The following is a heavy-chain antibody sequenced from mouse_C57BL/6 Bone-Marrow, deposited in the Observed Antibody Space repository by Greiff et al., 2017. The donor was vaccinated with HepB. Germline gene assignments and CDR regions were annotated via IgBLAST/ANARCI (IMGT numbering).Heavy chain of an antibody. J-gene: IGHJ4*01. CDR3: AITTEVATDY. CDR1: GYSITSGYY. Sequence: EVKLMESGPGLVKPSKSLSLTCSVTGYSITSGYYWNWIRQFPGNKLEWMGYISYDGSNNYNPSLKNRISITRDTSKNQFFLKLNSVTTEDTATYYCAITTEVATDYWGQGTSVTVSS. CDR2: ISYDGSN. V-gene: IGHV3-6*01. D-gene: IGHD1-1*01.